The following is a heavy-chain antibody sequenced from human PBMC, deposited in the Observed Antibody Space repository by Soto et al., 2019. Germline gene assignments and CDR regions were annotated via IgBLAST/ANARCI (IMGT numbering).Heavy chain of an antibody. J-gene: IGHJ5*02. V-gene: IGHV4-59*01. D-gene: IGHD6-13*01. CDR1: GGSISSYY. CDR3: ARDRRDSSPTLGSSWFDP. Sequence: QVQLQESGPGLVKPSETLSLTCTVSGGSISSYYWSWIRQPPGKGLEWIGYIYYSGSTNYNPSLKSRVTISVDTSKNQFSLKLSSVTAADTAVYYCARDRRDSSPTLGSSWFDPWGQGTLVTVSS. CDR2: IYYSGST.